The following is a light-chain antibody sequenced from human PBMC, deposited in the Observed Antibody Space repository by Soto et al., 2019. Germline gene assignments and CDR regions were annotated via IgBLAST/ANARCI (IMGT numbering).Light chain of an antibody. CDR3: QSYDSSLSGFGV. Sequence: QSVLTQPPSVSGAPGQRVTISCTGSSSNIGAGYDVHWYQQLPGTAPKLLIYGNSTRPSGVPDRFSGSKSGTSASLAITGLQAEDEADYYCQSYDSSLSGFGVFGGGTKLTVL. CDR2: GNS. J-gene: IGLJ3*02. V-gene: IGLV1-40*01. CDR1: SSNIGAGYD.